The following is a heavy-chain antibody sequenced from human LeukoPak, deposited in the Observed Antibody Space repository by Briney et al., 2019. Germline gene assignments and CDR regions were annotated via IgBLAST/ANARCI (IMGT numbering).Heavy chain of an antibody. D-gene: IGHD5-12*01. CDR2: IWYDGSNK. CDR3: VRALYRWSFSGYENSDPEPDY. CDR1: GFTFSTYG. V-gene: IGHV3-33*01. Sequence: GGSLRLSCAASGFTFSTYGMHWVRQAPGKGLEWVAVIWYDGSNKNYADCVKGRFTISRDNSNNTLYLQMNSLRAEDTAVYYCVRALYRWSFSGYENSDPEPDYWGQGTLVTVSS. J-gene: IGHJ4*02.